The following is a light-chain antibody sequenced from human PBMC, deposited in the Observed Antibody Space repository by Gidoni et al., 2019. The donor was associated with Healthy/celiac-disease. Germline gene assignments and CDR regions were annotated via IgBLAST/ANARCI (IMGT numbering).Light chain of an antibody. CDR3: AAWDDSLNGPV. V-gene: IGLV1-44*01. CDR2: SNN. J-gene: IGLJ2*01. CDR1: SPNIGSNT. Sequence: QSVPTQPPSASGTPGQRVTIPCSGSSPNIGSNTVIWYQQPPGTAPKLLIYSNNQRPPGVPGRFSGTKSDTSASLAISGLQSEDEADYYCAAWDDSLNGPVFGGGTKLTVL.